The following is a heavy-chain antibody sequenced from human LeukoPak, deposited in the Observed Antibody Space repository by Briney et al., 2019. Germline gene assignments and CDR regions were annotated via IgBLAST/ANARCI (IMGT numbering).Heavy chain of an antibody. Sequence: ASVKVSCKASGYTFTGYYMHWVRQAPGQGLEWMGWINPNSGGTNYAQKFQGRVTMTRDTSISTAYMELGRLRSDDTAVYYCARVEDPYRIVGATTPFDYWGQGTLVTVSS. CDR2: INPNSGGT. D-gene: IGHD1-26*01. CDR3: ARVEDPYRIVGATTPFDY. J-gene: IGHJ4*02. V-gene: IGHV1-2*02. CDR1: GYTFTGYY.